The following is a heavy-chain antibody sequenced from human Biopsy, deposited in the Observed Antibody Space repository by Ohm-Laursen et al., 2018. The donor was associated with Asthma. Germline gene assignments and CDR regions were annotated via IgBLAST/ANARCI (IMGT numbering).Heavy chain of an antibody. D-gene: IGHD5-12*01. V-gene: IGHV3-30*18. CDR1: GFMFRSFG. J-gene: IGHJ4*02. Sequence: RSLRLSCAASGFMFRSFGMHWVRQAPGKGLEWVAVISYDGNHKFYEDSVKGRFTISRDNSKNTLYLQVNSLRTEDTAVYYCAKRRGYSGHDNDYWGQGTLVIVPS. CDR3: AKRRGYSGHDNDY. CDR2: ISYDGNHK.